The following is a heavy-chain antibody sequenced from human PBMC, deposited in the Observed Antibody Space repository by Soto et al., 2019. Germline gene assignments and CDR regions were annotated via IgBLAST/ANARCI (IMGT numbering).Heavy chain of an antibody. Sequence: WASVKVSCKSSGYILSDYCIHWVRQAPGQGLEWLGWMKPDDGGPNYAQNFQGRVIMTRDTSTDTDYMELTRLTSDDTAVYFCVRDLRRQWRRLDPESYTGMDVWGQGTTVTVSS. CDR3: VRDLRRQWRRLDPESYTGMDV. J-gene: IGHJ6*02. CDR1: GYILSDYC. V-gene: IGHV1-2*02. CDR2: MKPDDGGP. D-gene: IGHD5-12*01.